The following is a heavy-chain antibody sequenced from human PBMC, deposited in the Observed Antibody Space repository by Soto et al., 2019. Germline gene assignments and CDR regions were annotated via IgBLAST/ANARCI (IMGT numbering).Heavy chain of an antibody. Sequence: QLQLQESGSRLVKPSQTLSLTCAVSGGSISRGGYSWSWIRQPPGKGLEWIGYIYHSGSTYYNPSLKGRVTISVDRSKNQFSLKLSSVTAADTAVYYCARGNYYDSSGYYDLWGQGTLVTVSS. CDR1: GGSISRGGYS. CDR2: IYHSGST. D-gene: IGHD3-22*01. CDR3: ARGNYYDSSGYYDL. V-gene: IGHV4-30-2*01. J-gene: IGHJ5*02.